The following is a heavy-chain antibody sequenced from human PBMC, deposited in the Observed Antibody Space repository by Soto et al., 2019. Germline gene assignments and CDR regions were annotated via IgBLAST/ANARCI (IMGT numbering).Heavy chain of an antibody. V-gene: IGHV2-70*01. CDR1: GFSLTPSGMC. CDR2: IDWDDDK. Sequence: SGPTLVNPTQTLTLTCTFSGFSLTPSGMCVSWIRQPPGKALEWLALIDWDDDKYYSTSLKTRLTISKDNSKNQVFLTMTNMDSVDSATYCCARIIVESFEFCGQGTLVTVSS. D-gene: IGHD3-16*02. J-gene: IGHJ4*02. CDR3: ARIIVESFEF.